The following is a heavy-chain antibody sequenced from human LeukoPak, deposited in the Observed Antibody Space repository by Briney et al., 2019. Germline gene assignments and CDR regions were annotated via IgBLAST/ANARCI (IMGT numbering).Heavy chain of an antibody. CDR2: ISSYGTYI. D-gene: IGHD3-10*01. CDR1: GFTFKSYS. J-gene: IGHJ4*02. V-gene: IGHV3-21*01. Sequence: GGSLRLSCAASGFTFKSYSMNWVRQAPGKGLEWVSTISSYGTYIYYANSVKGRFTISRDNAENSLYLQMDSLRADDTAVYYCARGGLGSWTFDSWGQGTLVTVSS. CDR3: ARGGLGSWTFDS.